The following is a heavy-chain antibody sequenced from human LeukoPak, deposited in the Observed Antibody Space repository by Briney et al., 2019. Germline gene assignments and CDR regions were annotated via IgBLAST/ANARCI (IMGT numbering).Heavy chain of an antibody. Sequence: PGGSLRLSCAASGFTFSSYAMSWVRQAPGKGLEWVSTISGSGGSTFYADSVKGLFTISRDNSKNTLYLQMNSLRAEDTAVHYCAKAPYCSGVSCYLYYFDDWGQGTLVTVSS. V-gene: IGHV3-23*01. CDR3: AKAPYCSGVSCYLYYFDD. CDR2: ISGSGGST. CDR1: GFTFSSYA. D-gene: IGHD2-15*01. J-gene: IGHJ4*02.